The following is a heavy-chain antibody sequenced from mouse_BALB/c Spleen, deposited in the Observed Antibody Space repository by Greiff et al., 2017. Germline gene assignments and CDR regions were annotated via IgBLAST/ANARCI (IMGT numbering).Heavy chain of an antibody. V-gene: IGHV1S56*01. D-gene: IGHD2-3*01. CDR3: ARGDDGYYVTWDY. J-gene: IGHJ2*01. CDR2: IFPGDGST. CDR1: GYTFTSYD. Sequence: VQLQQSGAELVKPGASVKLSCKASGYTFTSYDINWVRQRPEQGLEWIGWIFPGDGSTKYNEKFKGRATLTTDKSSSTAYMQLSRLTSEDSAVYVCARGDDGYYVTWDYWGQGTTLTVSS.